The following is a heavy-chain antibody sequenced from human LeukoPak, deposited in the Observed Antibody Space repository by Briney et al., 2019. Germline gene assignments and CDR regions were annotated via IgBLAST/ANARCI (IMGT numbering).Heavy chain of an antibody. CDR2: IYYSGST. CDR3: ARQRGVRTSIDH. V-gene: IGHV4-59*08. CDR1: GGSISSYY. Sequence: PSETLSLTCTVSGGSISSYYWSWLRQPPGKGLEWIGYIYYSGSTNYNPSLKSRVTISVDTSKNQFSLKLSSVTAADTAVYYCARQRGVRTSIDHWGQGTLVTVSS. D-gene: IGHD3-10*01. J-gene: IGHJ5*02.